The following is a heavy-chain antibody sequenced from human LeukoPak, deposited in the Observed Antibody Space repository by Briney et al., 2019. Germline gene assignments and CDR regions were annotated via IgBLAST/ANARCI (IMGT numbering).Heavy chain of an antibody. V-gene: IGHV4-34*01. CDR1: GGSFSGYY. D-gene: IGHD3-10*01. CDR2: INHSGST. J-gene: IGHJ4*02. Sequence: SETLSLTCAVYGGSFSGYYWSWIRQPPGKGLEWIGEINHSGSTNYNPSLKSRVTISVDTSKNQFSLKLSSVTAADTAVYYCARLTRVLLWFGESLSNFDYWGQGTLVTVSS. CDR3: ARLTRVLLWFGESLSNFDY.